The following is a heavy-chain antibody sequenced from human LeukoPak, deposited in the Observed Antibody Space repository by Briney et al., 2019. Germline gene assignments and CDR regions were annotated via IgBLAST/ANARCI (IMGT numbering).Heavy chain of an antibody. D-gene: IGHD3-22*01. V-gene: IGHV1-2*02. CDR1: GYTFTGYY. J-gene: IGHJ5*02. CDR3: ARFGYLYDSSGYYGWFDP. CDR2: INPNSGGT. Sequence: ASVKVSCKASGYTFTGYYMHWVRQAPGQGLEWMGWINPNSGGTNYAQKFQGRVTVTRDTSISTAYMELSRLRSDDTAVYYCARFGYLYDSSGYYGWFDPWGQGTLVTVSS.